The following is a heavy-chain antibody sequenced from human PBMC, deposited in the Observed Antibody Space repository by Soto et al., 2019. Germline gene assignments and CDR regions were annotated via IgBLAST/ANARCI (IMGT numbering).Heavy chain of an antibody. D-gene: IGHD4-17*01. CDR1: GGTFSSYA. CDR2: IIPIFGTA. V-gene: IGHV1-69*13. J-gene: IGHJ6*02. Sequence: VASVKVACKASGGTFSSYAISWVRQAPGQGLEWMGGIIPIFGTANYAQKFQGRVTITADESTSTAYMELSSLRSEDTAVYYCARSEQDYGDYPDVWGQGTTVTVSS. CDR3: ARSEQDYGDYPDV.